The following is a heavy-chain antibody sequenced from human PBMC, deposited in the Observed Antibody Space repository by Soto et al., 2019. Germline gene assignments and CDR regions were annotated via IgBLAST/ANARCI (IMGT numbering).Heavy chain of an antibody. J-gene: IGHJ4*02. D-gene: IGHD3-22*01. V-gene: IGHV1-69*13. CDR3: ARGAYYDSSGYSDFDY. CDR1: GGTFSSYA. CDR2: IIPIFGTA. Sequence: ASVKVSCKASGGTFSSYAISWVRQAPGQGLEWMGGIIPIFGTANYAQKFQGRVTITADESTSTAYMELSSLRSEDTAVYYCARGAYYDSSGYSDFDYWGQGTLVTVSS.